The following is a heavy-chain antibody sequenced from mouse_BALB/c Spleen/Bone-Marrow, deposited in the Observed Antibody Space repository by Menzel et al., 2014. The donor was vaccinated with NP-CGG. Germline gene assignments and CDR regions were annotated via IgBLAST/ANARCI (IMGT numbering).Heavy chain of an antibody. Sequence: EVHLVESGGGLVQPGGSLKLSCAASGFTFSSYGMSWVRQTPDKRLELVATINSNGGSTYYPDSVKGRFTISRDNAKNTLYLQMSSLKSEDTAMYYCARDSDYDYDGAWFAYWGQGTLVTVSA. CDR3: ARDSDYDYDGAWFAY. CDR2: INSNGGST. CDR1: GFTFSSYG. D-gene: IGHD2-4*01. J-gene: IGHJ3*01. V-gene: IGHV5-6-3*01.